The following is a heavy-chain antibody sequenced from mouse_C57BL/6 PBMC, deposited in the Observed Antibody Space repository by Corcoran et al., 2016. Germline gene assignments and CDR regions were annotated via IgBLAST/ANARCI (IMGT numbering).Heavy chain of an antibody. CDR1: GYTFTTYG. V-gene: IGHV9-3*01. CDR2: INTYSGVP. Sequence: QIQLVQSGPELKKPGETVKISCKASGYTFTTYGMSWVKQAPGKGLKWMGWINTYSGVPTYADDFKGRFAFSLETSASTAYLQINNLKNEDTATYFCARWGSSYGGYFDYWGQGTTLTVSS. J-gene: IGHJ2*01. CDR3: ARWGSSYGGYFDY. D-gene: IGHD1-1*01.